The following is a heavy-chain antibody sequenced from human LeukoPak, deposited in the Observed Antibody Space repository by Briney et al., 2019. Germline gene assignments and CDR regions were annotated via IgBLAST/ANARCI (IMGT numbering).Heavy chain of an antibody. J-gene: IGHJ4*02. D-gene: IGHD3-3*01. CDR1: GFIFSSYW. CDR3: ARDSVEWYMFDY. V-gene: IGHV3-74*01. Sequence: QAGGSLRISCAASGFIFSSYWMHCVRQAPGEEPVWVARTNRDGSSTDYEDSVKGRFTISKDNAKNTLYLLMNSLRAEDTAVYYCARDSVEWYMFDYWGQGTLVTVSS. CDR2: TNRDGSST.